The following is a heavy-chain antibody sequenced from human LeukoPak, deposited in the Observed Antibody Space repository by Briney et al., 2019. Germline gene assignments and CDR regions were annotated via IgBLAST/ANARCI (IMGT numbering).Heavy chain of an antibody. CDR2: INPNSGGT. J-gene: IGHJ4*02. CDR1: GYTFTGYY. D-gene: IGHD3-3*01. Sequence: AASVKVSCKASGYTFTGYYMHWVRQAPGQGLEWMGWINPNSGGTNYAQKFQGRVTMTRDTSISTAYMELSSLRSEDTAVYYRARGAYNTYYDFWSGYSPLDYWGQGTLVTVSS. V-gene: IGHV1-2*02. CDR3: ARGAYNTYYDFWSGYSPLDY.